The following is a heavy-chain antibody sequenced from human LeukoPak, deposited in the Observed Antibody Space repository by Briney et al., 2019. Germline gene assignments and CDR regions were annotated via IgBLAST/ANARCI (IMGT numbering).Heavy chain of an antibody. Sequence: GGSLRLSCAAPGFTFSYYGLHWVRQAPGKGLEWVSYISSDYSTIYYADSVKGRFTISRDNAKKSLYLQMNSLRAEDTAVYYCVATRSYGVFDFWGQGTMVTVSS. CDR1: GFTFSYYG. V-gene: IGHV3-48*01. J-gene: IGHJ3*01. D-gene: IGHD3-16*01. CDR2: ISSDYSTI. CDR3: VATRSYGVFDF.